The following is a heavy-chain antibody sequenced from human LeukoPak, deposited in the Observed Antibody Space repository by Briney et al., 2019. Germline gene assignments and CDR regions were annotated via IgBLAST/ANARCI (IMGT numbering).Heavy chain of an antibody. CDR2: ISSSSSYI. J-gene: IGHJ5*02. Sequence: GGSLRLSCAASGFTFSSYNMNWVRQAPGKGLEWVSSISSSSSYIYYADSVKGRFTISRDNAKSSLYLEMNSLRVDDTGVYYCARENPYVSWGQGTLVTVSS. V-gene: IGHV3-21*01. CDR3: ARENPYVS. D-gene: IGHD1-14*01. CDR1: GFTFSSYN.